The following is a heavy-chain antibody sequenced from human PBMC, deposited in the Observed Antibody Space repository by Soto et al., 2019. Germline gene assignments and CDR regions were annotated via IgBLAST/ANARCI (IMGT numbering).Heavy chain of an antibody. D-gene: IGHD2-21*02. CDR1: GGTVASSHW. Sequence: QVQLQESGPRLVKPSGSLSLTCGVSGGTVASSHWWSWVRQSPGGGLEWIGNVNHTGDTNFNPSLQSRVTISVEKSNNQFSLRLNSLTAADTAVYFCAREIVTAGGNNYFDPWGPGTLVTVSS. V-gene: IGHV4-4*02. CDR3: AREIVTAGGNNYFDP. CDR2: VNHTGDT. J-gene: IGHJ5*02.